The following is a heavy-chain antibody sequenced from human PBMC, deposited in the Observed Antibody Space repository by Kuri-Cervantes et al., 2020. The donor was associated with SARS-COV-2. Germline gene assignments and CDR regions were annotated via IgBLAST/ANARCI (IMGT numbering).Heavy chain of an antibody. J-gene: IGHJ6*02. D-gene: IGHD3-22*01. CDR1: GGSFSGYY. CDR3: ARGKWLSAYYYYYYGMDV. Sequence: SETLSLTCAVYGGSFSGYYWSWIRQPPGKGLEWIGEINHSESTNYNPSLKSRVTISVDTSKNQFSLKLSSVTAADTAVYYCARGKWLSAYYYYYYGMDVWGQGTTVTVSS. CDR2: INHSEST. V-gene: IGHV4-34*01.